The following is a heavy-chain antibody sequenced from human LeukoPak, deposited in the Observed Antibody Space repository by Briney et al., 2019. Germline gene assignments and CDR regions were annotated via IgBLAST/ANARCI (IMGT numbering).Heavy chain of an antibody. CDR2: IYPGDSDT. Sequence: GESLKISCRASGNSFSTNWIGWVRQMPGKGLEWMGVIYPGDSDTRYSPSFQGQVTMSADKSISTAYLQWSSLKASHSPMYYCGRGGYSGYEFDYWGQGTLVTVSS. V-gene: IGHV5-51*01. CDR1: GNSFSTNW. J-gene: IGHJ4*02. CDR3: GRGGYSGYEFDY. D-gene: IGHD5-12*01.